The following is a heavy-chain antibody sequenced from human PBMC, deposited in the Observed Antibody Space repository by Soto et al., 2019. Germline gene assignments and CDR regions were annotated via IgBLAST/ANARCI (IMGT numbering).Heavy chain of an antibody. CDR2: VSDNGGSRGGT. CDR3: ARSKAVVIAALDI. J-gene: IGHJ3*02. CDR1: GFRLNNSA. V-gene: IGHV3-23*01. D-gene: IGHD2-21*01. Sequence: PGGSLRLSCKASGFRLNNSAMTWVRQAPGQGLQWVASVSDNGGSRGGTYYADSVKGRFTISRDNSKNTLYLQLDSLTGADTAVYYCARSKAVVIAALDIWGQGTMVTVSS.